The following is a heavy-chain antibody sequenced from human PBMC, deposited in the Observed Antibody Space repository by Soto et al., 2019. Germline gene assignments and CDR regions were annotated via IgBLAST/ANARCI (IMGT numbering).Heavy chain of an antibody. CDR2: ISYDGGNK. V-gene: IGHV3-30*03. CDR1: GFTFSSYG. Sequence: QVHLVESGGGVVQPGRSLRLSCAASGFTFSSYGMHWVRQAPGKGLEWVAIISYDGGNKYYADSVKGRFTISRDNSRNTRELQMTSPIAEDTAVYYCADGRVLSYFGGGPDVWGEGTPVTVSS. D-gene: IGHD3-16*01. CDR3: ADGRVLSYFGGGPDV. J-gene: IGHJ6*02.